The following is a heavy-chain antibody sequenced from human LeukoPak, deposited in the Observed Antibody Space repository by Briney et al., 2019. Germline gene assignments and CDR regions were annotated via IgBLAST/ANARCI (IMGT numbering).Heavy chain of an antibody. CDR1: GYTFTNYA. Sequence: ASVKVSCKASGYTFTNYAIHWVRQAPGQRLEWMGWINAGNGNTKYSQKFQGRVTSTRDTSASTAYMCLSSLRSEDTAVYYCARLPYSSSAPFDYWGQGTLVTVSS. CDR2: INAGNGNT. V-gene: IGHV1-3*01. J-gene: IGHJ4*02. D-gene: IGHD6-6*01. CDR3: ARLPYSSSAPFDY.